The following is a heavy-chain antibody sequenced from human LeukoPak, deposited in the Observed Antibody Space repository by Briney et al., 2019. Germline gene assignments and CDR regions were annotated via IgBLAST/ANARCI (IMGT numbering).Heavy chain of an antibody. CDR1: GFTVSSYS. Sequence: GGSLRLSCAASGFTVSSYSMNWVRQAPGKGLEWVSSISSSSSYIYYADSVKGRFTISRDNAKNSLYLQMNSLRAEDTAVYYCAREVSDCSSTSCFYYYYYYYMDVWGKGTTVTVSS. V-gene: IGHV3-21*01. J-gene: IGHJ6*03. D-gene: IGHD2-2*01. CDR3: AREVSDCSSTSCFYYYYYYYMDV. CDR2: ISSSSSYI.